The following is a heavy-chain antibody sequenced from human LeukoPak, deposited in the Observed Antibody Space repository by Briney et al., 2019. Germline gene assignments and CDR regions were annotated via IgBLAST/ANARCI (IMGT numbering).Heavy chain of an antibody. J-gene: IGHJ3*02. D-gene: IGHD6-13*01. CDR3: ARDLGGAAGAFDI. CDR1: GFTFSSYE. V-gene: IGHV3-48*03. Sequence: GGSLRLSCAAPGFTFSSYEMNWVRQAPGKGLEWVSYISSSGSTIYYADSVKGRFTTSRDNAKNSLYLQMNSLRAEDTAVYYCARDLGGAAGAFDIWGQGTMVTVSS. CDR2: ISSSGSTI.